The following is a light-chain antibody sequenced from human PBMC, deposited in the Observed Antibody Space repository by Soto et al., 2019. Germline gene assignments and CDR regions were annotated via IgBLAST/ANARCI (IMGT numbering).Light chain of an antibody. V-gene: IGLV2-23*01. CDR2: EGR. J-gene: IGLJ2*01. CDR1: SSDVGSYNL. Sequence: QSALTQPASVSGSPGQSITISCTGTSSDVGSYNLVSWYQQHPGKAPKLMIYEGRKRPSGVSNRFSGSKSGNTASLTISGLQAEDEADYYCLSYAGSSNVVFGGGTKVTVL. CDR3: LSYAGSSNVV.